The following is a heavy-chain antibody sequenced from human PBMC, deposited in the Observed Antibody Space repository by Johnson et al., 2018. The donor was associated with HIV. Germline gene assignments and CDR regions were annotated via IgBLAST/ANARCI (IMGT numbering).Heavy chain of an antibody. CDR1: GFTFDDYA. CDR2: ISWNSGSI. Sequence: EVQLVESGGGLVQPGRSLRLSCAASGFTFDDYAMHWVRQAPGKGLEWVSGISWNSGSIGYADSVKGRFTISRDNAKNSLYLQMNSLRAEDTAVYYCAREIIAAADDIWGQGTMVTVSS. D-gene: IGHD6-13*01. J-gene: IGHJ3*02. CDR3: AREIIAAADDI. V-gene: IGHV3-9*01.